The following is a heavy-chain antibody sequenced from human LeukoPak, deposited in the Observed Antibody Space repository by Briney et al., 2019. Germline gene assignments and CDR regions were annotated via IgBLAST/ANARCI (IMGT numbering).Heavy chain of an antibody. D-gene: IGHD4-23*01. CDR3: ASPFGGRAEYFQH. V-gene: IGHV3-30*04. CDR1: GFTFSSYA. J-gene: IGHJ1*01. CDR2: ISYDGSNK. Sequence: PGGSLRLSCAASGFTFSSYAMHWVRQAPGKGLEWVAVISYDGSNKYYADSVKGRFTISRDNSKNTLYLQMNSLRVEDTAVYYCASPFGGRAEYFQHWGQGTLVTVSS.